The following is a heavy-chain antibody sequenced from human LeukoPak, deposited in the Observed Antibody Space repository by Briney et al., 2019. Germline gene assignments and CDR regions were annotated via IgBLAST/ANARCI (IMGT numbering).Heavy chain of an antibody. CDR1: GASISDYY. Sequence: SETLSLTCTVSGASISDYYWSWIRQSPGKGLEWIGYIYPRGSTNYNPSLESRVTISVDLSKNQFSLRLSSVTATDAAVYYCARQAVAGTYYFDYWGQGTLVTVSS. J-gene: IGHJ4*02. V-gene: IGHV4-4*09. CDR2: IYPRGST. D-gene: IGHD6-19*01. CDR3: ARQAVAGTYYFDY.